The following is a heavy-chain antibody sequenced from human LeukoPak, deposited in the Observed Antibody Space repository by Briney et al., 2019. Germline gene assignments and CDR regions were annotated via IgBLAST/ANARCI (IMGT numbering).Heavy chain of an antibody. CDR1: GFTFSSYE. D-gene: IGHD3-22*01. CDR2: ISSSGSTI. J-gene: IGHJ4*02. V-gene: IGHV3-48*03. CDR3: AKDPTHFRVWDDYDNTRLNY. Sequence: GGSLRLSCAASGFTFSSYEMNWVRQAPGKGLEWVSYISSSGSTIYYADSVKGRFTISRDNSKNTVYLQMNSLRAEDTAVYYCAKDPTHFRVWDDYDNTRLNYWGQGTLVTVSS.